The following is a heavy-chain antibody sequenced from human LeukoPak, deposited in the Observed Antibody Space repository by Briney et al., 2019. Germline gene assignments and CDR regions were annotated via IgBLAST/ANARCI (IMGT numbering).Heavy chain of an antibody. CDR3: ATDVPAASGWYRNWFDP. V-gene: IGHV1-24*01. J-gene: IGHJ5*02. D-gene: IGHD6-19*01. CDR2: FDPEDGET. CDR1: GYTLTELS. Sequence: ASVNVSCKVSGYTLTELSMHWVRQAPGKGLEWMGGFDPEDGETIYAQKFQGRVTMTEDTSTDTAYMELSSLRSEDTAVYYCATDVPAASGWYRNWFDPWGQGTLVTVSS.